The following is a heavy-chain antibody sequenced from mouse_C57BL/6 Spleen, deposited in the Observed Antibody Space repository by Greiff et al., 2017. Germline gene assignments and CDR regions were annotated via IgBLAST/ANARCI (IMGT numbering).Heavy chain of an antibody. CDR1: GYTFTSYW. CDR3: ARLLFAANYSYFGC. D-gene: IGHD1-1*01. Sequence: QVQLKQPGAELVMPGASVKLSCKASGYTFTSYWMHWVKQRPGQGLEWIGEIDPSDSYTNYNQKFKGKSTLTVDKSSSTAYMQLSSLTSEDSAVYYCARLLFAANYSYFGCWGQGTTLTVSS. J-gene: IGHJ2*01. V-gene: IGHV1-69*01. CDR2: IDPSDSYT.